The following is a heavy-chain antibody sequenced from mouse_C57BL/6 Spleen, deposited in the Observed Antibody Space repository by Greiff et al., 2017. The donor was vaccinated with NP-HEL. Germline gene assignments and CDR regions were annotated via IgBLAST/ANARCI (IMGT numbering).Heavy chain of an antibody. CDR1: GYSITSGYY. Sequence: EVQLQESGPGLVKPSQSLSLTCSVTGYSITSGYYWNWIRQFPGNKLEWMGYISYDGSNNYNPSLKNRISITRDTSKNQFFLKLNSVTTEDTATYYCARDYGSTGFDYWGQGTTLTVSS. CDR2: ISYDGSN. D-gene: IGHD1-1*01. CDR3: ARDYGSTGFDY. V-gene: IGHV3-6*01. J-gene: IGHJ2*01.